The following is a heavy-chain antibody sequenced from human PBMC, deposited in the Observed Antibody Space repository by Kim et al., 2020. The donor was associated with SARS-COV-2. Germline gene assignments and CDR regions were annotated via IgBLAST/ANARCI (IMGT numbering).Heavy chain of an antibody. CDR2: SGST. J-gene: IGHJ4*02. V-gene: IGHV4-34*01. CDR3: ASDDY. Sequence: SGSTNYNPSLKSRVTISVDTSKNQFSLKLSSVTAADTAVYYCASDDYWGQGTLVTVSS.